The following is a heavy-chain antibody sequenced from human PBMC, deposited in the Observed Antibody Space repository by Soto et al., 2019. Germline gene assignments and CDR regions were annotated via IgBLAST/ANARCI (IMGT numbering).Heavy chain of an antibody. CDR2: FDPEDGET. D-gene: IGHD5-18*01. CDR3: AREVGILLWSTSTLYYGMDV. Sequence: GASVKVSCKVSGYTLTELSMHWVRQAPGKGLEWMGGFDPEDGETIYAQKFQGRVTMTADTSTDTAYMELSSLRSEDTAVYYCAREVGILLWSTSTLYYGMDVWGQGTTVTVSS. J-gene: IGHJ6*02. CDR1: GYTLTELS. V-gene: IGHV1-24*01.